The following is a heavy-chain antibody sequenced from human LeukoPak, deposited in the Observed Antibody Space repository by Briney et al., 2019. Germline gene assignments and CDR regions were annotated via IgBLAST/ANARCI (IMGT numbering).Heavy chain of an antibody. CDR2: IDWDDDK. D-gene: IGHD2-15*01. V-gene: IGHV2-70*11. Sequence: RESGPALVKPTQTLTLTCTFSGFSLSPSGMCVSWIRQPPGKALEWLARIDWDDDKYYSTSLKTRLTISKDTSKNQVVLTMTNMDPVDTATYYCARTRVAATRVGFDYWGQGTLVTVSS. CDR1: GFSLSPSGMC. J-gene: IGHJ4*02. CDR3: ARTRVAATRVGFDY.